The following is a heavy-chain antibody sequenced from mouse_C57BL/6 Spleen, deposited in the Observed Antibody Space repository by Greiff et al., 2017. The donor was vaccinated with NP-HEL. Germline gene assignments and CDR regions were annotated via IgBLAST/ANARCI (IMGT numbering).Heavy chain of an antibody. CDR2: IYPGGGYT. V-gene: IGHV1-63*01. J-gene: IGHJ3*01. Sequence: QVQLKESGAELVRPGTSVKMSCKASGYTFTNYWIGWAKQRPGHGLEWIGDIYPGGGYTNYNEKFKGKATLTADKAASTAYMQFSSLTSEDSAIYYCARAHGYDEGRFAYWGQGTLVTVSA. D-gene: IGHD2-2*01. CDR1: GYTFTNYW. CDR3: ARAHGYDEGRFAY.